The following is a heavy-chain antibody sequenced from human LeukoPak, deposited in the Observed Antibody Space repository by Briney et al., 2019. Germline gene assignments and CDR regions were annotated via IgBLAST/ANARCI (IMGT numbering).Heavy chain of an antibody. V-gene: IGHV3-7*01. CDR2: IKQDGSEK. CDR3: ARISVYYDILTSNWFDP. D-gene: IGHD3-9*01. CDR1: GFTFSSYW. J-gene: IGHJ5*02. Sequence: GGSLRLSCAASGFTFSSYWMSWVRQAPGKGLEWVANIKQDGSEKYYVDSVKGRFTISRDNAKNSLYLQMNSLRAEDTAVYYCARISVYYDILTSNWFDPWGQGTLVTVSS.